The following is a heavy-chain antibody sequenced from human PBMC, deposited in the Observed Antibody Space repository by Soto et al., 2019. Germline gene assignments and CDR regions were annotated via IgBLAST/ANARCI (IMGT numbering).Heavy chain of an antibody. J-gene: IGHJ4*02. CDR2: ISYDGSNK. D-gene: IGHD1-26*01. CDR1: GFTFSSYG. Sequence: GGSLRLSCAASGFTFSSYGMHWVRQAPGKGLEWVAVISYDGSNKYYADSVKGRFTISRDNSKNTLYLQMNSLRAEDTAVYYCAKDRDSTPKVGEYYFDYWGQGTLVTVSS. CDR3: AKDRDSTPKVGEYYFDY. V-gene: IGHV3-30*18.